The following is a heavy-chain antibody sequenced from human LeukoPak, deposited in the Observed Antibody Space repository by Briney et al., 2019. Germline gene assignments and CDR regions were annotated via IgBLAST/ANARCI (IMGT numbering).Heavy chain of an antibody. CDR3: AKAVRNMGWYFDL. CDR2: ITGSDDKT. D-gene: IGHD2-2*01. CDR1: GFTFSSYA. Sequence: GGSLRLSCAASGFTFSSYAMTWVRQAPAKGQEWVSTITGSDDKTYYADSVKGRFTISRDYSKNTLHLQMNSLRAEDTAVYYCAKAVRNMGWYFDLWGRGTLVTVSS. J-gene: IGHJ2*01. V-gene: IGHV3-23*01.